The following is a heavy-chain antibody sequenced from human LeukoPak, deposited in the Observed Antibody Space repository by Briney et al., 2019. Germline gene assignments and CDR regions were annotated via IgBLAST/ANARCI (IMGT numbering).Heavy chain of an antibody. Sequence: VKVSCQASGGTFRSYAISWVRQAPGQGLEWMGRIIPILGIANYAQKFQGRVTITADKSTSTAYMELSSLRSEDTAVYYCARARNPNYYGSGSYYNLLDYWGQGTLVTVSS. CDR1: GGTFRSYA. J-gene: IGHJ4*02. CDR3: ARARNPNYYGSGSYYNLLDY. V-gene: IGHV1-69*10. D-gene: IGHD3-10*01. CDR2: IIPILGIA.